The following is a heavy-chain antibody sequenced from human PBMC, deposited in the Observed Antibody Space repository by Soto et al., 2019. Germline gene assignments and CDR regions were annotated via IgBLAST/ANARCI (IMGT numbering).Heavy chain of an antibody. J-gene: IGHJ4*02. CDR3: AKVGDYDFWSGYYFDY. Sequence: GGSQRLSYAASGFTFSGYAVSWVRQAPGKGLEWVSAISGSGGSTYYADSVKGRFTISRDNSKNTLYLQMNSLRAEDTAVYYCAKVGDYDFWSGYYFDYWGQGTLVTVSS. V-gene: IGHV3-23*01. CDR2: ISGSGGST. CDR1: GFTFSGYA. D-gene: IGHD3-3*01.